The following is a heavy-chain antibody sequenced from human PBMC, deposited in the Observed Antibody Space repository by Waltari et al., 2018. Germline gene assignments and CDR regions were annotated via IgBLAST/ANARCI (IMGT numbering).Heavy chain of an antibody. Sequence: QVQLQESGPGLVKPSETLSLTCTVSGGSISSYYWSWIRQPPGKGLDWIGYIYYSGSTNYNPSLKSRVTISVDTSKNQFSLKLSSVTAADTAVYYCARADYGDPPDYWGQGTLVTVSS. CDR2: IYYSGST. CDR3: ARADYGDPPDY. V-gene: IGHV4-59*01. CDR1: GGSISSYY. J-gene: IGHJ4*02. D-gene: IGHD4-17*01.